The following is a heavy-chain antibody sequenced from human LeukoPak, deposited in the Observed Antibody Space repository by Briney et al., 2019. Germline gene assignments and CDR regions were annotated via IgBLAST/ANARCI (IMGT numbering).Heavy chain of an antibody. J-gene: IGHJ6*02. V-gene: IGHV4-59*01. D-gene: IGHD6-13*01. CDR1: GGSISSYY. CDR2: IYYSGST. Sequence: PSETLSLTCTVSGGSISSYYWSWLRQPPGKGLEWIGYIYYSGSTSYNPSLKSRVTISVDTSKNQFSLKLSSVTAADTAVYYCARDPGYSSSSYYYYYGMDVWGQGTTVTVSS. CDR3: ARDPGYSSSSYYYYYGMDV.